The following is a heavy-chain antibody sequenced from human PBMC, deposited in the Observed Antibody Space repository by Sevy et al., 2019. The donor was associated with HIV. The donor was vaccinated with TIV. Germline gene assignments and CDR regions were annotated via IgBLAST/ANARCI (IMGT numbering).Heavy chain of an antibody. CDR2: IQYDGRNT. Sequence: GGSLRLSCTTSGFTFSYSGMHWVRQAPGEGLEWVTFIQYDGRNTHYADSVKGRFTISRDNSKNTLYLQMNSLRAEDTAVYYCAREIAYYYDSSGYSDYWGQGTLVTVSS. V-gene: IGHV3-30*02. D-gene: IGHD3-22*01. J-gene: IGHJ4*02. CDR3: AREIAYYYDSSGYSDY. CDR1: GFTFSYSG.